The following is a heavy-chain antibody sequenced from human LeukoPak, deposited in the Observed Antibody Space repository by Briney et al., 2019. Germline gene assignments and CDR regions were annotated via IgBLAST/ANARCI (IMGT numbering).Heavy chain of an antibody. CDR2: ISYDGSNK. D-gene: IGHD6-6*01. Sequence: PGGSLRLSCAASGFTFSSYAMHWVRQAPGKGLEWVAVISYDGSNKYYADSVKGRLTISRDNSRNTLYLQMNSLRAEDTAVYFCARDIASRRLDYWGQGTLVTVSS. J-gene: IGHJ4*02. CDR1: GFTFSSYA. V-gene: IGHV3-30-3*01. CDR3: ARDIASRRLDY.